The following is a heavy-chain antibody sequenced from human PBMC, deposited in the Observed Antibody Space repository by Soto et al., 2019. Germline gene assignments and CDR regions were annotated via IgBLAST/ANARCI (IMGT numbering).Heavy chain of an antibody. V-gene: IGHV3-64*04. CDR2: ISGSGGST. Sequence: GGSLRLSCSASGFTFSSYAMHWVRQAPGKGLEYVSGISGSGGSTYYADSVKGRFTISRDNSRNTLYLQMNSLRVEDTAIYYCADNGFWSGPPADYWGQGTLVTVSS. D-gene: IGHD3-3*01. J-gene: IGHJ4*02. CDR3: ADNGFWSGPPADY. CDR1: GFTFSSYA.